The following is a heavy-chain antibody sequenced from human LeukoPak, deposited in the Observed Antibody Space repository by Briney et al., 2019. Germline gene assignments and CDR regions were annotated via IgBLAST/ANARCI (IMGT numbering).Heavy chain of an antibody. D-gene: IGHD3-10*01. J-gene: IGHJ4*02. CDR2: ISPNSGGT. Sequence: ASVKVSCKTSGYTFTDYNIHWLRQAPGQGLEWMGWISPNSGGTNYAQGFQGMVTMTRDTSISTAYMDLSGPKSDDTATYYCSVWFGELSHWGQGTLVTVSS. V-gene: IGHV1-2*02. CDR1: GYTFTDYN. CDR3: SVWFGELSH.